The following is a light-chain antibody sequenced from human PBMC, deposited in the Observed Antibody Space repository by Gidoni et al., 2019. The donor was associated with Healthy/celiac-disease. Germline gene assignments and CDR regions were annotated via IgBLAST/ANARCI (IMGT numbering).Light chain of an antibody. V-gene: IGKV1-5*03. CDR1: QSISSW. CDR2: KAS. CDR3: QQYNSYPYT. J-gene: IGKJ2*01. Sequence: DIQMTQSPSTLSASVGDRVTITCRASQSISSWLAWYQQKPGKAPKLRIYKASSLESGVPSRFSGSGSGTEFTLTISSLKPDDLATYYCQQYNSYPYTFXXXTKLEIK.